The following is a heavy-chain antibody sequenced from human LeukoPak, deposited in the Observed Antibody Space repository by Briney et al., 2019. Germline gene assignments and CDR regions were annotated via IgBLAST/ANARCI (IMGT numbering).Heavy chain of an antibody. D-gene: IGHD3-3*01. CDR2: IYYSGST. Sequence: SETLSLTCTVSGGSISSYYWSWIRLPPGKRLEWIGHIYYSGSTNYNPSLKSRVTISVDTSKNQFSLKLSSVTAADTAVYYCASRSSIWSGYQDTLYYFDSWGQGTLVTVSS. J-gene: IGHJ4*02. CDR1: GGSISSYY. V-gene: IGHV4-59*01. CDR3: ASRSSIWSGYQDTLYYFDS.